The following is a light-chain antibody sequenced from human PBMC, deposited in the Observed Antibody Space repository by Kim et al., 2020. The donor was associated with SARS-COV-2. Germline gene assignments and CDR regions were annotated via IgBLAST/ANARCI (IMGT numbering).Light chain of an antibody. V-gene: IGKV1-5*01. J-gene: IGKJ4*01. Sequence: GDRVTITCRASQSISSWLAWYQRKPGEAPNLLIYDASTLESGVPSRFSGSGSGTEFTLTISSLQPDDFATYFCQQYNSYPLTFGGGTKV. CDR3: QQYNSYPLT. CDR1: QSISSW. CDR2: DAS.